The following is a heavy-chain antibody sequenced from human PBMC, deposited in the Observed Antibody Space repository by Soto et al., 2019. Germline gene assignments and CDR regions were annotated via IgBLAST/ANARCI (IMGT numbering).Heavy chain of an antibody. Sequence: QVQLVQSGPEVKKPGSSVRVSCTASGGTFSSYTINWVRQVPGQGPEWMGRSIPMLGMSNYAQKFQGRVMMIADESTSTVYMELSSLRSEDTAIYYCATNYRSGSAHFDYWGQGTLVTVSS. CDR3: ATNYRSGSAHFDY. J-gene: IGHJ4*02. CDR2: SIPMLGMS. D-gene: IGHD3-10*01. CDR1: GGTFSSYT. V-gene: IGHV1-69*02.